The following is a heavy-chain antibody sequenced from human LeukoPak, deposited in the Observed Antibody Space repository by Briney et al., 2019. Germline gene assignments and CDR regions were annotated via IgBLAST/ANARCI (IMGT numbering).Heavy chain of an antibody. CDR2: IKQDGSEK. J-gene: IGHJ4*02. V-gene: IGHV3-7*01. CDR3: ARRVWFEYYFDY. CDR1: GFTFSSYA. D-gene: IGHD3-10*01. Sequence: GGSLRLSCAGSGFTFSSYAMSGVRQAPGKGLEWVANIKQDGSEKYYVDSVKGRFTISRDNAKNSLYLQMNSLRAEDTAVYYCARRVWFEYYFDYWGQGTLVTVSS.